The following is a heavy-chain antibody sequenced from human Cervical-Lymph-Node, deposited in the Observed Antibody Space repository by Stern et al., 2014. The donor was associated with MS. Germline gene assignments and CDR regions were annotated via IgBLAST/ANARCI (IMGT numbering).Heavy chain of an antibody. CDR2: ISGGGSHT. D-gene: IGHD3-22*01. J-gene: IGHJ6*01. CDR1: AFSISSYS. Sequence: EVHLVESGGGLVKPGGSLRLSCAASAFSISSYSLNWVRQAPGKGLEWVSFISGGGSHTYYADSVKGRFTISRDNAKNSVFLQMNSLRAEDTAVYYCARDFSTNYHDRSGYYRSHGMDVWGQGTAVTVSS. CDR3: ARDFSTNYHDRSGYYRSHGMDV. V-gene: IGHV3-21*01.